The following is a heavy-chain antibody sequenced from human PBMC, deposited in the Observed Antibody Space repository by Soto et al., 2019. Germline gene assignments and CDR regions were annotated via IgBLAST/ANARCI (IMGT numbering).Heavy chain of an antibody. V-gene: IGHV1-18*01. CDR1: GYTFSNYG. D-gene: IGHD2-2*01. CDR3: ARVVPGAEAWFGP. CDR2: ISLYSDGT. Sequence: VSLKVSCKTSGYTFSNYGITCVRQTPGQPLEWLGWISLYSDGTNYAQKFQGRVSMTTDTSTTTAYMELRSLRSDDTAVYYCARVVPGAEAWFGPWGQGTLVTVSS. J-gene: IGHJ5*02.